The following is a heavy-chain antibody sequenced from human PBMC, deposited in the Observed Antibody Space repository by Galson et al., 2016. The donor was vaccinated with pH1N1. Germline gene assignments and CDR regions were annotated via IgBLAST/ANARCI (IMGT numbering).Heavy chain of an antibody. Sequence: SLRLSCAASGFLVTDRFMSWVRQAPGQRPEWVSIIYPGGGTYYADFLEGRFTISRDTSQNMLFLHMNTLKAEDTALYYCAVDTVPNGADHWGQGTLVTVSS. CDR2: IYPGGGT. J-gene: IGHJ5*02. CDR3: AVDTVPNGADH. CDR1: GFLVTDRF. V-gene: IGHV3-53*01. D-gene: IGHD4-17*01.